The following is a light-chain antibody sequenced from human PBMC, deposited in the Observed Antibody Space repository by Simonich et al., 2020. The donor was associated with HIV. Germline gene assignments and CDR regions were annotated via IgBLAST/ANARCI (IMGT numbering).Light chain of an antibody. CDR3: NKSSSLPLT. CDR2: YAS. Sequence: EIVLTTSPDFQSVTPKETVTITCRASQTIVNSLHWYQQKPDQSPKLLNKYASQSISGDPSGFGGSGSGTYFTLPINSLEAEDAAAYYCNKSSSLPLTFGGGTKVEIK. CDR1: QTIVNS. V-gene: IGKV6D-21*02. J-gene: IGKJ4*01.